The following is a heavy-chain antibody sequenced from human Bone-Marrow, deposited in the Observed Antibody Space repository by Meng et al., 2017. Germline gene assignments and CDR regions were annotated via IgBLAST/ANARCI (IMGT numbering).Heavy chain of an antibody. D-gene: IGHD6-19*01. CDR1: CSSISGTAW. V-gene: IGHV4/OR15-8*02. J-gene: IGHJ4*02. CDR2: IYHGGDT. Sequence: VVPAVSLPLHGGVLCSSISGTAWWSWVRQPPGKGLEWIGEIYHGGDTNYNPSLKSRVTIAIDKSKNQFSLKLSSVTAADTAVYYCASWIYSCGWQWGQGALVTGSS. CDR3: ASWIYSCGWQ.